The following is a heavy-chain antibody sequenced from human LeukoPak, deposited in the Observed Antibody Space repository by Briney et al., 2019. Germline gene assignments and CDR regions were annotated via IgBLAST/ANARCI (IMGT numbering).Heavy chain of an antibody. CDR3: AGRLTGYSSGYVH. Sequence: GGSLKLSCVASGITFSNYAVSWVRQAPEKGLDWVSVISGSAHKIRYADSVKGRFTISRDNSENIVYLQMNNLRVEDTAVYYCAGRLTGYSSGYVHWGQGTLVTVSS. CDR2: ISGSAHKI. D-gene: IGHD5-18*01. J-gene: IGHJ4*02. V-gene: IGHV3-23*01. CDR1: GITFSNYA.